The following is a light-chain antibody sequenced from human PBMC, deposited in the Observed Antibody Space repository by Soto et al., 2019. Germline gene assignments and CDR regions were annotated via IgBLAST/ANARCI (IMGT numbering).Light chain of an antibody. V-gene: IGLV2-23*01. CDR3: CSYVGTWV. CDR2: EGI. J-gene: IGLJ3*02. Sequence: QSVLTQPPSVSGSPGQSITISCTGTGSDVGSYKLVSWYQQHPGKAPKLIIFEGINRPSGVANRFSGSKSGNTASLPVSGLQAGEEAGYSCCSYVGTWVFGGGTKVTVL. CDR1: GSDVGSYKL.